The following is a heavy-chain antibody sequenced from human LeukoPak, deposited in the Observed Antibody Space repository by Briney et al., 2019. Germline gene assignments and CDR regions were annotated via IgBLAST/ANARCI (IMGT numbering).Heavy chain of an antibody. CDR2: IYYSGST. D-gene: IGHD2-15*01. J-gene: IGHJ6*02. CDR1: GGSISSGDYY. Sequence: SQTLSLTCTVSGGSISSGDYYWSWIRQPPGKGLEWIGYIYYSGSTYYNPSLKSRVTISVDTSKNQFSLKLSSVTAADTAVYYCARAVVVVAATLYYYYGMGVWGQGTTVTVSS. CDR3: ARAVVVVAATLYYYYGMGV. V-gene: IGHV4-30-4*01.